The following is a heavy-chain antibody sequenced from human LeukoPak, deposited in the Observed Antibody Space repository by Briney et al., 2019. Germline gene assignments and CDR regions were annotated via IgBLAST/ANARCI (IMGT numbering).Heavy chain of an antibody. D-gene: IGHD5-18*01. CDR1: GCTFTSYW. V-gene: IGHV5-51*03. CDR3: ARNGGIQVPMDV. Sequence: GESPQISCKGSGCTFTSYWIAWVRQMPGKGLEWMGIIYPGDSDTRYSPSFQGQVTISADKSISTAYLQWNSLKASDTAMYYCARNGGIQVPMDVWGQGTTVTVSS. J-gene: IGHJ6*02. CDR2: IYPGDSDT.